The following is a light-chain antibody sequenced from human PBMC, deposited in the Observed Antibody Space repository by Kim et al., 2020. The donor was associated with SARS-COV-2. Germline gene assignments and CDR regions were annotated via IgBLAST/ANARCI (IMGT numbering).Light chain of an antibody. CDR1: QTVSSNY. J-gene: IGKJ4*01. Sequence: EIVLTQSPGTLSLSPGETATVSCRASQTVSSNYLAWYQQKPGQAPRLLIYGASNRATGIPDRFSGSGSETDFTLTISRLDPEDFAMYYCQQYGTSPLTFGGGTKVDIK. CDR2: GAS. CDR3: QQYGTSPLT. V-gene: IGKV3-20*01.